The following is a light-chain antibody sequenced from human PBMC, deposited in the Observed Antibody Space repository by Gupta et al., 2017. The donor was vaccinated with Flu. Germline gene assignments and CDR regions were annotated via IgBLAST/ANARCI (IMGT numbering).Light chain of an antibody. Sequence: EIVLTQSPATLSLSPGERATLSCRASQSIDNHLAWYQQKPGQAPRLVISDASTRATGIPARFSGSGYGTDFTLTISSREPEDFAVYYCQQRSDWPPWTFGHGTKVEIK. CDR1: QSIDNH. J-gene: IGKJ1*01. CDR2: DAS. V-gene: IGKV3-11*01. CDR3: QQRSDWPPWT.